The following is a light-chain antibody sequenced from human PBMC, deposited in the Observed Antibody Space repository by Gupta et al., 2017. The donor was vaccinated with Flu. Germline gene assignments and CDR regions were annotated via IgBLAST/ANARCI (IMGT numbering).Light chain of an antibody. CDR1: SSDVGGYNY. J-gene: IGLJ2*01. CDR3: SSYAGSNNVV. CDR2: EVS. V-gene: IGLV2-8*01. Sequence: SVTISCTGPSSDVGGYNYVSWYQKHPGKAPKLMIYEVSQRPSGVPDRFSGSKSGNTASLTVSGLQAEDEADYYCSSYAGSNNVVFGGGTTLTVL.